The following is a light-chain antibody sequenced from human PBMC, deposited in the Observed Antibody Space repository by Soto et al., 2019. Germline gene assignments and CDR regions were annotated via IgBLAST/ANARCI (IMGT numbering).Light chain of an antibody. CDR3: QQYGSSPWT. CDR1: QSVSSN. J-gene: IGKJ1*01. Sequence: EIVMTQSPATLSVSPGERATLSCRASQSVSSNLAWYQQEPGQAPRLLIYAASTRATGIPARFSGSGSGTEFTLTISRLEPEDFAVYYCQQYGSSPWTFGQGTKVEIK. V-gene: IGKV3-15*01. CDR2: AAS.